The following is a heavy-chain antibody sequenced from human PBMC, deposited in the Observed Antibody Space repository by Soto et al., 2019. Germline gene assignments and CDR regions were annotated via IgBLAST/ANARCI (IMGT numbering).Heavy chain of an antibody. D-gene: IGHD1-1*01. CDR1: GFTFSTYA. Sequence: GGSLRLSCAASGFTFSTYAMYWVRQAPGKGLEWVSATTAGGVNTYYADSVKGRFTISRDNSKNTLFLEMNSLRAEDTALYYCAKGNENYYFDYWGQGALVTVSS. CDR3: AKGNENYYFDY. V-gene: IGHV3-23*01. CDR2: TTAGGVNT. J-gene: IGHJ4*02.